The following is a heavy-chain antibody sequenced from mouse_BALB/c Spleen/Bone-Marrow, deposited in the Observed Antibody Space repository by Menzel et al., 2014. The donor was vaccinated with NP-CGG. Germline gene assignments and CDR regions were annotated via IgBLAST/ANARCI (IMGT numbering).Heavy chain of an antibody. V-gene: IGHV3-2*02. CDR1: GYSITSDYA. CDR2: ITYSGIT. Sequence: QLQKSEPGLVNPSQSLSLTCTVTGYSITSDYAWNWIRQFPGNKLEWMGYITYSGITSYNPSLKSRISITRDTSKNQFFLQLNSVTTEDTATYYCARSADWFFDVWGPGPPGTVP. CDR3: ARSADWFFDV. J-gene: IGHJ1*01.